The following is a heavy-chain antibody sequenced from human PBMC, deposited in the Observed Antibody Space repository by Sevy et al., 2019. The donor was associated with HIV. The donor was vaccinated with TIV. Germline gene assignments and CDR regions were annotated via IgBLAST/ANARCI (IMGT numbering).Heavy chain of an antibody. CDR2: IYTSGST. CDR3: ARGSPVVPAAMLYYYYYGMVV. Sequence: SETLSLTCTVSGGSISSYYWSWIRQPAGKGLEWIGRIYTSGSTNYNPSLKSRVTMSVDTSKNQFSLKLSSVTAADTAVYYCARGSPVVPAAMLYYYYYGMVVWGQGTTVTVSS. J-gene: IGHJ6*02. CDR1: GGSISSYY. V-gene: IGHV4-4*07. D-gene: IGHD2-2*01.